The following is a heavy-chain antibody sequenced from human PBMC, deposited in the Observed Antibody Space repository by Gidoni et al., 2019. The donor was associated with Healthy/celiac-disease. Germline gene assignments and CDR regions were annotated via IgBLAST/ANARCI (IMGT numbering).Heavy chain of an antibody. CDR3: ARVLRGGGSYWFDY. CDR1: GGPISSYY. CDR2: IYYSGST. V-gene: IGHV4-59*01. J-gene: IGHJ4*02. Sequence: QVQLQESGPGLVKPSETLSLTCTASGGPISSYYWRWIRQPPGKGLEWIGYIYYSGSTNYNPSLKGRVTISVETSKNQFSPKLSSVTAADTAVYYCARVLRGGGSYWFDYWGQGTLVTVSS. D-gene: IGHD1-26*01.